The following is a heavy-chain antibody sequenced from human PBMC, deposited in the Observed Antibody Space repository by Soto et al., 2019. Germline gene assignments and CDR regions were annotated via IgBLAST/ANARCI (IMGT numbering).Heavy chain of an antibody. J-gene: IGHJ6*03. CDR3: VRDSLKLTSYDFWSGSAPASHYMDV. CDR1: GGSISSYY. V-gene: IGHV4-59*01. D-gene: IGHD3-3*01. Sequence: SETLSLTCTVSGGSISSYYWSWIRQPPEKGLERIGYIYYSGSTNYNPSLKSRVTISVDTSKNQFSLKLSSVTAADTAVYYCVRDSLKLTSYDFWSGSAPASHYMDVWGKGTTVTVSS. CDR2: IYYSGST.